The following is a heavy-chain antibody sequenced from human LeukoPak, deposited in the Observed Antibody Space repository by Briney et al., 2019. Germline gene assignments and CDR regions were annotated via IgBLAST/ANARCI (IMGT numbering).Heavy chain of an antibody. CDR1: GFNFPHYW. V-gene: IGHV4-34*01. D-gene: IGHD2-2*01. Sequence: GSLRLSCAASGFNFPHYWMHWVRQPPGKGLEWIGEINHSGSTNYNASLKSRVTISVDTSKNQFSLKLSSVTAADTAVYYCARVRYCSSTSCPWGQGTLVTVSS. CDR2: INHSGST. J-gene: IGHJ5*02. CDR3: ARVRYCSSTSCP.